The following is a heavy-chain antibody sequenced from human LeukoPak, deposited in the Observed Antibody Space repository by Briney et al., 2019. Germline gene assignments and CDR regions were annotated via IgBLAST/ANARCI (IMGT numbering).Heavy chain of an antibody. J-gene: IGHJ4*02. CDR1: GFTFDDYA. D-gene: IGHD3-10*01. V-gene: IGHV3-43*02. Sequence: GGSLRLSCAASGFTFDDYAMHWVRQAPGKGLEWVSLISGDGGSTYYADSVKGRFTIPRDNSKNSLYLQMNSLRTVDTALYYCAKDISGVTMVRGAPDYWGQGTLVTVSS. CDR2: ISGDGGST. CDR3: AKDISGVTMVRGAPDY.